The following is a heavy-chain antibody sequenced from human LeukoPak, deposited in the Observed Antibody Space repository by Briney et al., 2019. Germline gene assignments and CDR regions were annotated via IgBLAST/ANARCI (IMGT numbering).Heavy chain of an antibody. Sequence: SVKVSCKASGGTFSSYAISWVRQAPGQGLEWMGRIIPILGIANYAQKFQGRVTITADKSTSTAYMELSSLRSEDTAVYYCARAVYDVYGSGSSWYYYYGMDVWGQGTTVTVSS. CDR2: IIPILGIA. V-gene: IGHV1-69*04. D-gene: IGHD3-10*01. CDR3: ARAVYDVYGSGSSWYYYYGMDV. CDR1: GGTFSSYA. J-gene: IGHJ6*02.